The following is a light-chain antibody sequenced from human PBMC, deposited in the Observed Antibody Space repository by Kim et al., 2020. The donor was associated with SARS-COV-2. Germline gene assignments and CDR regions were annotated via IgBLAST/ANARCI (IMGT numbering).Light chain of an antibody. CDR2: GNS. Sequence: QRVTISCNGSSSNIGAGYDVHGYQQLPGTAPKLLIYGNSNRPSGVPDRFSGSKSGTSASLAITGLQAEDEADYYCQSYDSSLSGWVFGGGTQLTVL. CDR1: SSNIGAGYD. V-gene: IGLV1-40*01. CDR3: QSYDSSLSGWV. J-gene: IGLJ3*02.